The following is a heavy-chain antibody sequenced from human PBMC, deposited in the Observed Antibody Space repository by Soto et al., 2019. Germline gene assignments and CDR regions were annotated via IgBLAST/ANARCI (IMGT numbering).Heavy chain of an antibody. V-gene: IGHV4-59*01. CDR3: AARLRHIASDI. Sequence: QVQLQESGPGLVKPSETLSLTCSVSGGYINSYYWSWIRQPPGAGLEWLGYIEYSGGTKYNPSLKSRITISLDESKNQSSLNLDSVTAADTAVYYCAARLRHIASDIWGQGTPVVVSS. D-gene: IGHD5-12*01. J-gene: IGHJ3*02. CDR1: GGYINSYY. CDR2: IEYSGGT.